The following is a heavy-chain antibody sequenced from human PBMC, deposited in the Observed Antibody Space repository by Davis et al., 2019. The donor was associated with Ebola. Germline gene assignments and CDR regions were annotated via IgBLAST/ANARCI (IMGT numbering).Heavy chain of an antibody. CDR3: ARVRYYGSGSPIDY. V-gene: IGHV4-31*03. Sequence: MPSETLSLTCTVSGGSISSGGYYWSWIRQHPGKGLEWIGEVNDSGSTSYNPSLKSRVTLSVDTSKNQFSLKLSSVTAADTAVYYCARVRYYGSGSPIDYWGQGTLVTVSS. CDR1: GGSISSGGYY. CDR2: VNDSGST. J-gene: IGHJ4*02. D-gene: IGHD3-10*01.